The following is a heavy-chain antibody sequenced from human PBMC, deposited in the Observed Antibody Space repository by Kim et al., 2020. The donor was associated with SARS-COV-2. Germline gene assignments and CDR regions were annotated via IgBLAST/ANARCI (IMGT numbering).Heavy chain of an antibody. Sequence: GGSLRLSCAASGFTFSSYAMHWVRQAPGKGLEWVAVISYDGSNKYYADPVKGRITISRDNHKNTLYLQMNSQRADDTAVYYCAKEKEGLYFDLWGRGTLVTVSS. CDR1: GFTFSSYA. V-gene: IGHV3-30-3*01. J-gene: IGHJ2*01. CDR3: AKEKEGLYFDL. CDR2: ISYDGSNK.